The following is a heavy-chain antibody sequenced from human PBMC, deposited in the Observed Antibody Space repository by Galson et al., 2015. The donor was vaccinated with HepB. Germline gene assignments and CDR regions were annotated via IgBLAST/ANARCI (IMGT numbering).Heavy chain of an antibody. D-gene: IGHD1-26*01. Sequence: AVQVSCKASGGTFSSYAISWVRQAPGQGLEWKGGIIPIFGIVNYAQKFQGRVPITADESTSTAYMELSSLRSEDTAVYYCARQQRSGGSGLKYFFDYWGQGTLVTVSS. CDR1: GGTFSSYA. CDR2: IIPIFGIV. V-gene: IGHV1-69*13. CDR3: ARQQRSGGSGLKYFFDY. J-gene: IGHJ4*01.